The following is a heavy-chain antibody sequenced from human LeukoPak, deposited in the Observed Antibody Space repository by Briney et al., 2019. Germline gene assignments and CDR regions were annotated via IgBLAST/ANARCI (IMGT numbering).Heavy chain of an antibody. CDR1: GGSFSGYY. V-gene: IGHV4-34*01. Sequence: QPSETLSLTCAVYGGSFSGYYWSWIRQPPGKGLEWIGEINHSGSTNYNPSLKSRVTISVDTSKNQSSLKLSSVTAADTAVYYCARGRSALNYWGQGTLVTVSS. CDR2: INHSGST. D-gene: IGHD6-19*01. CDR3: ARGRSALNY. J-gene: IGHJ4*02.